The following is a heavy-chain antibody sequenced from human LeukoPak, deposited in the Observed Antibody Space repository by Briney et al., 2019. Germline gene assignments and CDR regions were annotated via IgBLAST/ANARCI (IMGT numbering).Heavy chain of an antibody. CDR1: GFTFSSYG. Sequence: GGSLRLSCAASGFTFSSYGMHWVRQAPGKGLEWVAFIRYDGSNKYYADSVKGRFTISRDNSKNTLYLQMNSLRAEDTAVYYCATAYYDFWSGWVEDDAFDIWGQGTMVTVSS. D-gene: IGHD3-3*01. V-gene: IGHV3-30*02. J-gene: IGHJ3*02. CDR3: ATAYYDFWSGWVEDDAFDI. CDR2: IRYDGSNK.